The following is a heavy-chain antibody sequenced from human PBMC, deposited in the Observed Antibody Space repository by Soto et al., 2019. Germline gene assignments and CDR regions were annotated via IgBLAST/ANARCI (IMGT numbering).Heavy chain of an antibody. D-gene: IGHD3-10*01. J-gene: IGHJ4*02. CDR2: IYYAGST. CDR3: VHRRGLTGSGPFH. CDR1: GCYMITYY. V-gene: IGHV4-59*08. Sequence: PSETLSLTCTVSGCYMITYYWSWLRQPPGRGLEWIGFIYYAGSTNYNPSLKSRVTIPRDTSKNQVVLTMTNMDPVDTATYYGVHRRGLTGSGPFHWGQGALVTVSS.